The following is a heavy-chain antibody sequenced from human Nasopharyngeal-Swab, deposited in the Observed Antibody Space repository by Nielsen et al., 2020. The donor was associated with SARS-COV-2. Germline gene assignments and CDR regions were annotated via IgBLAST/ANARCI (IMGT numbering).Heavy chain of an antibody. V-gene: IGHV1-18*01. Sequence: ASVKVSCKASGYTFTSFGIGWVRQAPGQRPEWMGWMSGYNYKTEYAQRFQGRVTMTIDISTSTAYMELRSLTSADTAMYYCARGAWDVGELAYLDLWGQGTLVTVSS. CDR1: GYTFTSFG. CDR3: ARGAWDVGELAYLDL. D-gene: IGHD1-26*01. CDR2: MSGYNYKT. J-gene: IGHJ4*02.